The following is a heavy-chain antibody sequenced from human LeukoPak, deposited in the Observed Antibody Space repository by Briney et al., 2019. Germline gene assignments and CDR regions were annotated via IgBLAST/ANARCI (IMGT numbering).Heavy chain of an antibody. V-gene: IGHV4-30-2*01. Sequence: SETLSLTCTVSGGSISSGGYYWSWIRQPPGKGLEWIGYIYHSGSTYYNPSLKSRVTISVDRSKNQFSLKLSSVTAADTAVYYCARASSRKYYYYYMDVWGKGTTVTVSS. CDR2: IYHSGST. D-gene: IGHD1-14*01. CDR3: ARASSRKYYYYYMDV. CDR1: GGSISSGGYY. J-gene: IGHJ6*03.